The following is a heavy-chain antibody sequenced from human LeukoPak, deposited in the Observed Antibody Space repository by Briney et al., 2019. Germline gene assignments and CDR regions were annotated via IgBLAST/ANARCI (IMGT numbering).Heavy chain of an antibody. CDR1: GASTSAYY. V-gene: IGHV4-59*01. CDR2: SYSGGNA. D-gene: IGHD6-19*01. CDR3: ARSTKNSSGWYGAHTDWYFDL. J-gene: IGHJ2*01. Sequence: SETLSLTCTVSGASTSAYYWSWIRQPPGKGLEWIGYSYSGGNANYNPSLKTRVTISIDTSKNQFSLKLSSVTAADTAVYYCARSTKNSSGWYGAHTDWYFDLWGRGTLVTVSS.